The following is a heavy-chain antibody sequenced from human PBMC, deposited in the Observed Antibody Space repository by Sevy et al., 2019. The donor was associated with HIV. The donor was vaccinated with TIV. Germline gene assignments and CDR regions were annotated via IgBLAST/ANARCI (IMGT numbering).Heavy chain of an antibody. V-gene: IGHV3-53*04. CDR3: ARGVYSSSSLLMDV. CDR2: IYSGGST. J-gene: IGHJ6*03. Sequence: RGSLRLSCAASGFTVSSNYMSWVRQAPGKGLEWVSDIYSGGSTYYADSVKGRFIISRHNSKNTLYLQMNSLRAEDTAVYYCARGVYSSSSLLMDVWGKRTTVTVSS. D-gene: IGHD6-6*01. CDR1: GFTVSSNY.